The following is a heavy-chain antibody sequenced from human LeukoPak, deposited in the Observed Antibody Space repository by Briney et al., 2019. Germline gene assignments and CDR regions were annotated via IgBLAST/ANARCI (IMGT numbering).Heavy chain of an antibody. CDR1: GFTFSSYA. D-gene: IGHD6-19*01. V-gene: IGHV3-23*01. CDR3: AKGNWENRLAPVAGDFYYYYGMDV. Sequence: GSLRLSCAASGFTFSSYAMSWVRQAPGKGLEWVSAISGSGGSTYYADSVKGRFTISRDNSKNTLYLQMNSLRAEDTAVYYCAKGNWENRLAPVAGDFYYYYGMDVWGQGTTVTVSS. CDR2: ISGSGGST. J-gene: IGHJ6*02.